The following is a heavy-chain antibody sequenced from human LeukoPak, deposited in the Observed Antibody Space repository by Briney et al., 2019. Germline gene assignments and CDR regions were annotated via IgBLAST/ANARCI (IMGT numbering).Heavy chain of an antibody. CDR1: GFSLNTRGVA. J-gene: IGHJ4*02. CDR3: AHRTYLRPGPGATGTVWYFDY. Sequence: SGPTLVKPTQTLTLTCSFSGFSLNTRGVAVGWIRQPPGKALEWLALIYWDDDKRYSPSLKSRLTITKDTSKNQVVLTVTNMDPVDTATYYCAHRTYLRPGPGATGTVWYFDYWGQGTLVTVS. D-gene: IGHD6-13*01. CDR2: IYWDDDK. V-gene: IGHV2-5*02.